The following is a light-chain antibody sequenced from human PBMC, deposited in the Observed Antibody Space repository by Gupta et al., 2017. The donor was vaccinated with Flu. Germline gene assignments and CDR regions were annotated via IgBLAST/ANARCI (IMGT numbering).Light chain of an antibody. CDR2: EAS. Sequence: IVLPQSPATLSLSPGESAPLSCRASQTISSHLAWYQQTPGQPPRLLIYEASNRATGIPARFSVSGCGTDFTITIKSLATEDFAIEVCQKREALPPAGTFGRGTXLEIK. V-gene: IGKV3-11*01. CDR3: QKREALPPAGT. J-gene: IGKJ4*01. CDR1: QTISSH.